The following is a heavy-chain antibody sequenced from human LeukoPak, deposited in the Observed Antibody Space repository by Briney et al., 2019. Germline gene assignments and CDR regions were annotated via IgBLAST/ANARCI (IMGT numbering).Heavy chain of an antibody. CDR1: GDSISSGDYW. D-gene: IGHD1-26*01. Sequence: SATLSLTCTVSGDSISSGDYWWAWIRQPPGKGLEWIGSIFYGGSTYYNPSLKSRVTISVDTSKNQFSLKLSSVTAADTAVYYCARNGGSYTFDIWGQGTMVTVAS. CDR3: ARNGGSYTFDI. V-gene: IGHV4-39*07. CDR2: IFYGGST. J-gene: IGHJ3*02.